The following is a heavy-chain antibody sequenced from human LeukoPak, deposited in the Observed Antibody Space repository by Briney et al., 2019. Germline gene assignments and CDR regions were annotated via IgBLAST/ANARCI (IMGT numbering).Heavy chain of an antibody. Sequence: SETLSLTCTVSGYSISSGYYWSWIRQPPGKGLEWIGSIYHSGSTYYNPSLKSRVTISVDTSKNQFSLKLSSVTAADTAVYYCARDVGEGYQYYFDYWGQGTLVTVSS. CDR3: ARDVGEGYQYYFDY. CDR1: GYSISSGYY. J-gene: IGHJ4*02. D-gene: IGHD3-16*01. CDR2: IYHSGST. V-gene: IGHV4-38-2*02.